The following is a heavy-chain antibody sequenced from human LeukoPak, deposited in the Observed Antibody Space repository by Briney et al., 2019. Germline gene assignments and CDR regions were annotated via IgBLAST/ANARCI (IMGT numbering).Heavy chain of an antibody. D-gene: IGHD1-26*01. J-gene: IGHJ3*02. CDR3: ARKLYSDNSHDAFDI. CDR2: ISSSSTNI. V-gene: IGHV3-21*01. Sequence: GESLRLSCAASGFTFSSYTMNWVRQAPGRGLEWVSCISSSSTNIYYGDSVKGRFTISRDNAKNSLYLQMNSLRAEDTAVYYCARKLYSDNSHDAFDIWGQGTMVIVSS. CDR1: GFTFSSYT.